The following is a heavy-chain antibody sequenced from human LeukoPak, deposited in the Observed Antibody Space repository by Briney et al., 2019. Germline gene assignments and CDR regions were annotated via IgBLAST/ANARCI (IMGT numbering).Heavy chain of an antibody. D-gene: IGHD4-17*01. CDR3: ASGRSTTVTTRYYFDY. V-gene: IGHV4-34*01. Sequence: PSETLSLTCAVYGGSFSGYYWSWIRQPPGKGLEWIGEINHSGSTNYNPSLKSRVTLSVDTSKNQFSLNLSSVTAADTAVYYCASGRSTTVTTRYYFDYWGQGTLVTVSS. CDR2: INHSGST. CDR1: GGSFSGYY. J-gene: IGHJ4*02.